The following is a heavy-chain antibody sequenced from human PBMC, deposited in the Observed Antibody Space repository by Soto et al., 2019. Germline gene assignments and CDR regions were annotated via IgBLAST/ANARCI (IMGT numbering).Heavy chain of an antibody. CDR3: AHSREVVAPIYFDY. Sequence: QITLKESGPTLVKPTQTLTLTCTFSGFSLSTNGGGVGWIRQPPGKAPEWLALIYWDDDKRYSPSLKSRLTITKDTSKNQVVLTMTNMDPVDTATYYCAHSREVVAPIYFDYWGQGTLVTVSS. CDR1: GFSLSTNGGG. CDR2: IYWDDDK. V-gene: IGHV2-5*02. J-gene: IGHJ4*02. D-gene: IGHD2-15*01.